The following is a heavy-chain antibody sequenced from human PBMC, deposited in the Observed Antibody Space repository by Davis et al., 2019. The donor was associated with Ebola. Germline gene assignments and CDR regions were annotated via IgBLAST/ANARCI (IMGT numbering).Heavy chain of an antibody. J-gene: IGHJ6*02. Sequence: AASVKVSCKASGYTFTSYAMNWVRQAPGQGLEWMGWINTNTGNPTYAQGFTGRFVFSLDTSVSTAYLQISSLKAEDTAVYYCARDWAHDYYYYYGMDVWGQGTTVTVSS. CDR2: INTNTGNP. D-gene: IGHD3-16*01. V-gene: IGHV7-4-1*02. CDR1: GYTFTSYA. CDR3: ARDWAHDYYYYYGMDV.